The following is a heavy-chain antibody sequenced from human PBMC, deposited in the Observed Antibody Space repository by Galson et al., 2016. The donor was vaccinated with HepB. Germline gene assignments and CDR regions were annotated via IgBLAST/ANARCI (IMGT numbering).Heavy chain of an antibody. CDR1: GASINSSNW. D-gene: IGHD2-2*01. CDR3: ARASVVPGARMIFDA. Sequence: SETLSLTCAVSGASINSSNWWTWVRQAPEKGLEWIGEIYHTGTSNNNSSLLSRFTMSIDNSRNHFSLNLNSVTAADTAVYYCARASVVPGARMIFDAWGQGIRVTVSS. CDR2: IYHTGTS. J-gene: IGHJ5*02. V-gene: IGHV4-4*02.